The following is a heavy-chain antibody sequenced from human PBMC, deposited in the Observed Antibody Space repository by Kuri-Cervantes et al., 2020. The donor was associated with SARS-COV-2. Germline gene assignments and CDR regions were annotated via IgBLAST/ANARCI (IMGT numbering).Heavy chain of an antibody. CDR3: ATTTVVIGSYYYYGMDV. Sequence: GESLKIYCAASGFTFSDHYMDWVRQAPGKGLEWVGRTRNKANSYTTEYAASVKGRFTISRDDSKNSLYLQMNSLKTEDTAVYYCATTTVVIGSYYYYGMDVWGQGTTVTVSS. V-gene: IGHV3-72*01. J-gene: IGHJ6*02. CDR2: TRNKANSYTT. D-gene: IGHD4-23*01. CDR1: GFTFSDHY.